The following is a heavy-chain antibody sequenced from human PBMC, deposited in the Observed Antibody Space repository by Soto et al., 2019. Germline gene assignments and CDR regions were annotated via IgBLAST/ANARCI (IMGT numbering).Heavy chain of an antibody. Sequence: EVQLLESGGGLVQPGGSLRLSCAASGFTFSSYAMSWVRQAPGKGLEWVSAIGGSGGSTFYADSVKGRFTTSRDNSKNTLYLQVNSLRAEDTAVYYCARYSPSSGEFDYWGQGTLVTVSS. CDR1: GFTFSSYA. V-gene: IGHV3-23*01. CDR3: ARYSPSSGEFDY. CDR2: IGGSGGST. D-gene: IGHD6-19*01. J-gene: IGHJ4*02.